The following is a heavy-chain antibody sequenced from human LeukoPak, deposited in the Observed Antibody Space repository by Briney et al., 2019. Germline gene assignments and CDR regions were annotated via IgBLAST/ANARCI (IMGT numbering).Heavy chain of an antibody. Sequence: SETLSLTCTVSGGSISSYYWSWIRQPPGKGLEWIGHIYYSGSTNYNPSLKSRVTISVDTSKNQFSLKLSSVTAADTAVYYCARLHSSRNYYYGMDVWGQGTTVTVSS. CDR2: IYYSGST. CDR3: ARLHSSRNYYYGMDV. J-gene: IGHJ6*02. CDR1: GGSISSYY. D-gene: IGHD6-13*01. V-gene: IGHV4-59*08.